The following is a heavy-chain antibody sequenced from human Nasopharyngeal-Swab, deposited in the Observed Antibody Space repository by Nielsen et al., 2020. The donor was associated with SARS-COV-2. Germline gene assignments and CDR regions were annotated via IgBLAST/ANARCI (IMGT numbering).Heavy chain of an antibody. V-gene: IGHV1-69*13. CDR3: ARPQAPIRLGELSNTYYYYGMDV. J-gene: IGHJ6*02. Sequence: SVKVSCKASGGTFSSYAISWVRQAPGQGLEWMGGIIPIFGTANYAQKFQGRVTITADESTSTAYMELSSLRSEDTAVYYCARPQAPIRLGELSNTYYYYGMDVWGQGTTVTVSS. CDR1: GGTFSSYA. CDR2: IIPIFGTA. D-gene: IGHD3-16*02.